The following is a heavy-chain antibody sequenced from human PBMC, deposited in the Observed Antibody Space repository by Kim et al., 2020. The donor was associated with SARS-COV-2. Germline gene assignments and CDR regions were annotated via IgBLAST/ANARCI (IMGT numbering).Heavy chain of an antibody. V-gene: IGHV1-3*04. CDR3: VTGGCPA. Sequence: ASVKVSCKASGYTFTTYNIHWVRQAPGQGLEWMGWINSGKGNTKYLQKFQGRVSISRDISASTAYMDLSSLRSEDTAIYYCVTGGCPAWGQGTLVTVSS. CDR2: INSGKGNT. J-gene: IGHJ4*02. D-gene: IGHD6-19*01. CDR1: GYTFTTYN.